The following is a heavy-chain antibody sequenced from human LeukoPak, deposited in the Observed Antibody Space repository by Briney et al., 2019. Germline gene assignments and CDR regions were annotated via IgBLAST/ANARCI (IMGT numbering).Heavy chain of an antibody. Sequence: SETLSLTCAVYGGSFSGYYWSWIRQPPGKGLEWIGYIYYSGSTNYNPSLKSRVTISVDTSKNQFSLKLSSVTAADTAVYYCARDSYGSGDNWFDPWGQGTLVTVSS. D-gene: IGHD3-10*01. J-gene: IGHJ5*02. V-gene: IGHV4-59*01. CDR2: IYYSGST. CDR1: GGSFSGYY. CDR3: ARDSYGSGDNWFDP.